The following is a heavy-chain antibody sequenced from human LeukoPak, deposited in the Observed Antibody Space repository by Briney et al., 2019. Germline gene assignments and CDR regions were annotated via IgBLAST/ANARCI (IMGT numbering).Heavy chain of an antibody. Sequence: ESGPTLVKPTQTLTLTCTFSGFSLSTSGVGVGWIRQPPGKALEWLALIYWDDDKRYSPSLKSRLTITKDTSKNQAVLTMTNMDPVDTATYYCAHRSLFVYGSGSSPNWFDPWGQGTLVTVSS. CDR3: AHRSLFVYGSGSSPNWFDP. CDR2: IYWDDDK. V-gene: IGHV2-5*02. CDR1: GFSLSTSGVG. D-gene: IGHD3-10*01. J-gene: IGHJ5*02.